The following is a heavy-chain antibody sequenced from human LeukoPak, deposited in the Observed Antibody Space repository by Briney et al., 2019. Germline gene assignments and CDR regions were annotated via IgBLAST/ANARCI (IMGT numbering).Heavy chain of an antibody. CDR1: GYTFTSYD. CDR3: ARERKVTNNWFDP. D-gene: IGHD4-17*01. CDR2: MNPNSGNT. Sequence: GASVKVSCKAFGYTFTSYDINWVRQATGQGLEWMGWMNPNSGNTGYAQKFQGRVTMTRNTSISTAYMELSSLRSEDTAVYYCARERKVTNNWFDPWGQGTLVTVSS. J-gene: IGHJ5*02. V-gene: IGHV1-8*01.